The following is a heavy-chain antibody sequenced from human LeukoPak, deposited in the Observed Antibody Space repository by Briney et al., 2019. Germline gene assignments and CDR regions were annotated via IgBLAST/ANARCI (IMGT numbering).Heavy chain of an antibody. CDR1: GGSFSGYY. Sequence: SETLSLTCAVYGGSFSGYYWSWIRQPPGKGLEWIGEINHSGSTNYNPSLKSRVTMSVDTSKNQFSLKLSSVTAADTAVYYCARAWSCSGGSCYGALGYWGQGTLVTVSS. CDR2: INHSGST. V-gene: IGHV4-34*01. D-gene: IGHD2-15*01. J-gene: IGHJ4*02. CDR3: ARAWSCSGGSCYGALGY.